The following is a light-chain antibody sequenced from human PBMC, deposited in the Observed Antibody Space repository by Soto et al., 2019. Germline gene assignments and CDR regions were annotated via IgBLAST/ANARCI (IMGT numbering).Light chain of an antibody. CDR3: QQYGGSPQFT. CDR1: QSVTSTY. Sequence: EIVLTQSPGTLSLSPGESATLSCRASQSVTSTYLAWYQQKPGQATRLLIYGASSRATGVPDRISGSGSGTDFTLTISSLEPEDFGVYFCQQYGGSPQFTFGPGTRVEI. J-gene: IGKJ3*01. CDR2: GAS. V-gene: IGKV3-20*01.